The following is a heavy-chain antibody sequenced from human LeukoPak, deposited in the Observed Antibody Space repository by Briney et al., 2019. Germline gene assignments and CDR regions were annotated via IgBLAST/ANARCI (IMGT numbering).Heavy chain of an antibody. CDR3: ARERIVVGNWFDP. D-gene: IGHD3-22*01. CDR2: ISTYNGKT. J-gene: IGHJ5*02. V-gene: IGHV1-18*01. Sequence: ASVKVSCKASGYTFSSYSISWVRQAPGQGLEWMGWISTYNGKTDYALKFQGRVTMTTDTSTTTAYMELRSLTSDDTAVYYCARERIVVGNWFDPWGQGTLVTVSS. CDR1: GYTFSSYS.